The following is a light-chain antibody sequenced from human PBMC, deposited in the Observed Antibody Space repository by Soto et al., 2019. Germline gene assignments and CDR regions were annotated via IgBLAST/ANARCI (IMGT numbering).Light chain of an antibody. CDR1: QSVSSN. Sequence: EVVVTQSPATLSVSPGERATLSCRASQSVSSNLSWYQHKPGQAPRLLIYGASTRATGIPARFSGSGSGTEFTLTISSLQSEDFAVYYCHQYDNWPKTFGQGTRLEIK. CDR3: HQYDNWPKT. V-gene: IGKV3-15*01. J-gene: IGKJ5*01. CDR2: GAS.